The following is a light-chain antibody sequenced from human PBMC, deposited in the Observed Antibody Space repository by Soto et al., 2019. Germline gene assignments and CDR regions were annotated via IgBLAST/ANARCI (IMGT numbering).Light chain of an antibody. CDR2: AAS. J-gene: IGKJ1*01. CDR3: QQYGSSPRT. V-gene: IGKV1-39*01. CDR1: QSISSY. Sequence: QMTQSPSSLSESVGDRVTITCRASQSISSYLNWCQQKPKKAPMLLIYAASSLQSGIPSRFSGSVSVTDFTLTISSLQPEDFAVYYCQQYGSSPRTFGQVTKV.